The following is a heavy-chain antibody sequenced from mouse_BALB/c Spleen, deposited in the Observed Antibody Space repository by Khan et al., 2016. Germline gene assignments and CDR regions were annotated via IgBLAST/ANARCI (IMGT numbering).Heavy chain of an antibody. D-gene: IGHD1-1*01. CDR1: GYAFTNVL. CDR3: ASQDGSSYVGFAY. Sequence: VQLQESGADLVRPWTSVKVSCKASGYAFTNVLIDWIKQRPGQGLDWIGVINPGSGSTNYNEKFKGKATLTADKSSSTAYMQLSSLTSDDSAVYVCASQDGSSYVGFAYWGQGTLVTVSS. CDR2: INPGSGST. J-gene: IGHJ3*01. V-gene: IGHV1-54*01.